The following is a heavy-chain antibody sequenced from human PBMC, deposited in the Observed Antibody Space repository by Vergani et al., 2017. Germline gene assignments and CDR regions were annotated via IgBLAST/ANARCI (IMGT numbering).Heavy chain of an antibody. CDR1: GFTFSSYS. D-gene: IGHD3-22*01. CDR2: ISSSSSYI. V-gene: IGHV3-21*01. Sequence: EVQLVESGGGLVKPGGSLRLSCAASGFTFSSYSMNWVRQAPGKGLEWVSSISSSSSYIYYADSVKGRFTISRDNAKNSLYLQMNSLRAEDTAVYYCARARPSNFDDDESSGYYYVAYYGMYVWGQGTTVTVSS. J-gene: IGHJ6*02. CDR3: ARARPSNFDDDESSGYYYVAYYGMYV.